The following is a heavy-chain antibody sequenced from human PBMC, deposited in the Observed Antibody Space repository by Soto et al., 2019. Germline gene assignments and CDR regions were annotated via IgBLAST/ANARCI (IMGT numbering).Heavy chain of an antibody. D-gene: IGHD3-22*01. Sequence: ESGPTLVNPTQTLTLTCTFSGFSLSARGVCVSWIRQPPGKPLEWLALIDWDDDTYYSTSLKTRLTISKDTSKTQVVLTMTNVDPVDTATYYCARSYDSSGFPSYFDVWGRGTLVTVSS. CDR2: IDWDDDT. CDR3: ARSYDSSGFPSYFDV. J-gene: IGHJ2*01. CDR1: GFSLSARGVC. V-gene: IGHV2-70*01.